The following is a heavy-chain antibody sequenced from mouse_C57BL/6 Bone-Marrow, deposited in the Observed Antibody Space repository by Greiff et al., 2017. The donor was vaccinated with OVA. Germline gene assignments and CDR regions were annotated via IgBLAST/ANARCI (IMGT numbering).Heavy chain of an antibody. CDR1: GFTFSSYA. V-gene: IGHV5-4*01. Sequence: EVQRVESGGGLVKPGGSLKLSCAASGFTFSSYAMSWVRQTPEKRLEWVATISDGGSYTYYPDNVKGRFTISRDNAKNNLYLQMSHLKSEDTAMYYCARDYYGSTYWFAYWGQGTLVTVSA. CDR2: ISDGGSYT. CDR3: ARDYYGSTYWFAY. D-gene: IGHD1-1*01. J-gene: IGHJ3*01.